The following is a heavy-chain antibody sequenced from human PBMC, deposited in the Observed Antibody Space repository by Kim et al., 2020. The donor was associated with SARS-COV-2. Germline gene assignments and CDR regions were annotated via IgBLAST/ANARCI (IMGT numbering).Heavy chain of an antibody. J-gene: IGHJ6*02. CDR2: ISGDGGST. D-gene: IGHD3-10*01. V-gene: IGHV3-43*02. CDR1: GFTFDDYA. Sequence: GGSLRLSCAASGFTFDDYAMHWVRQAPGKGLEWVSLISGDGGSTYYADSVKGRFTISRDNSKNSLYLQMNSLRTEDTALYYCAKDAVGSYYGSGTKAGGMAVWGQGTTVTASS. CDR3: AKDAVGSYYGSGTKAGGMAV.